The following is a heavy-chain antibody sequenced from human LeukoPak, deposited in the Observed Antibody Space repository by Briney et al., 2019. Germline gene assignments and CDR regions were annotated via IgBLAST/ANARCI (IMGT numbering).Heavy chain of an antibody. CDR1: GDSVSSNSAA. V-gene: IGHV6-1*01. CDR2: TYYRSKWYN. D-gene: IGHD4-17*01. CDR3: SRRVTSVTTNNYYYYGMDV. J-gene: IGHJ6*02. Sequence: SQTLSLTCAISGDSVSSNSAAWNWIRQSPSRGLEWLGRTYYRSKWYNDYAVSVKSRITINPDTSKNQFSLQLNSVTPEDTAVYYYSRRVTSVTTNNYYYYGMDVWGQGTTVTVSS.